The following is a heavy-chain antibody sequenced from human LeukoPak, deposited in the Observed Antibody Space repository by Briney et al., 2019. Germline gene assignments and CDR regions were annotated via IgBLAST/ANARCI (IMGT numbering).Heavy chain of an antibody. V-gene: IGHV4-39*07. Sequence: SETLSLTCTVSGDSISSSSYYWGWIRQPPGKGLEWIGSIYYSGSTYYNPSLKSRVTISVDTSKNQFSLKLSSVTAADTAVYYCARDRAVPNGGGDVRFYYYGMDVWGQGTTVTVSS. D-gene: IGHD2-2*01. J-gene: IGHJ6*02. CDR2: IYYSGST. CDR1: GDSISSSSYY. CDR3: ARDRAVPNGGGDVRFYYYGMDV.